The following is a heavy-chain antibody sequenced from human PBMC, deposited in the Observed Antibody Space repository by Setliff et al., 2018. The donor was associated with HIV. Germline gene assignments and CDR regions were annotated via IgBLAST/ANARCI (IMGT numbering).Heavy chain of an antibody. CDR2: IIPVSDTT. CDR1: GGTFSSYV. Sequence: GASVKVSCKSSGGTFSSYVINWVRQAPGQGLEWMGGIIPVSDTTNYAQKFQGRVTITADASTRTAYMELSSLRSEDTAIYYCARSLREYSYGSPDYWGPGTLVTVSS. CDR3: ARSLREYSYGSPDY. D-gene: IGHD5-18*01. J-gene: IGHJ4*02. V-gene: IGHV1-69*13.